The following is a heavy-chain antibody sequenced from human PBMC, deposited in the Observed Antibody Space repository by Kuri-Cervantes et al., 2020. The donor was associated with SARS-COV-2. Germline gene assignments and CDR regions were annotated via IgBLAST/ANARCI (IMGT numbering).Heavy chain of an antibody. Sequence: ASVNVSCKASGYTFTCYYMHWVRQAPGQGLEWMGWISAYNGNTNDAQKLQGRVTMTTHTSRSTAYMELRSLRSDDTAGYYCARGGESSSSLPIVFYIWGQGTMVTVSS. CDR1: GYTFTCYY. J-gene: IGHJ3*02. D-gene: IGHD6-6*01. CDR2: ISAYNGNT. CDR3: ARGGESSSSLPIVFYI. V-gene: IGHV1-18*04.